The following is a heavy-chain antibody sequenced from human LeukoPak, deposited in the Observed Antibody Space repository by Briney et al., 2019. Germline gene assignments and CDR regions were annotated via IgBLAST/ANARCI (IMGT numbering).Heavy chain of an antibody. V-gene: IGHV3-49*04. Sequence: PGRSLRLSCTASGFTFGDYAMSWVRQAPGKGLEWVGFIRSKAYGGTTEYAASVKGRFTISRDDSKSIAYLQMNSLKTEDTAVYYCTTGSYDFWSGYLDYWGQGTLVTVSS. CDR2: IRSKAYGGTT. D-gene: IGHD3-3*01. CDR3: TTGSYDFWSGYLDY. J-gene: IGHJ4*02. CDR1: GFTFGDYA.